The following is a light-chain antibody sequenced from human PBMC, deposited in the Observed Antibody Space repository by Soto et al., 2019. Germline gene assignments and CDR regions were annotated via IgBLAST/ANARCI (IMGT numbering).Light chain of an antibody. V-gene: IGLV1-44*01. CDR3: AAWDDSLRAVV. Sequence: QYVLTQSPSASGTPGQRVTISCSGSRYNIGTYTVNWYQQLPGTAPTLLIYRNHQRPSGVPDRFSGSKSGTSASLAISGPQSEDEADYYCAAWDDSLRAVVFGGGTKRTVL. CDR2: RNH. CDR1: RYNIGTYT. J-gene: IGLJ2*01.